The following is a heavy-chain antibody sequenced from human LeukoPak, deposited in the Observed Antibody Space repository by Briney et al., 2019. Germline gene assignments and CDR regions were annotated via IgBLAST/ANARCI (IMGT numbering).Heavy chain of an antibody. CDR1: GGSISSYY. V-gene: IGHV4-59*12. J-gene: IGHJ4*02. D-gene: IGHD3-22*01. CDR3: ARRRSITMIVVVITSHFDY. CDR2: IYYSGST. Sequence: SETLSLTCTVSGGSISSYYWSWIRQPPGKGLEWIGYIYYSGSTNYNPSLKSRVTISVDTSKNQFSLKLSSVTAADTAVYYCARRRSITMIVVVITSHFDYWGQGTLVTVSS.